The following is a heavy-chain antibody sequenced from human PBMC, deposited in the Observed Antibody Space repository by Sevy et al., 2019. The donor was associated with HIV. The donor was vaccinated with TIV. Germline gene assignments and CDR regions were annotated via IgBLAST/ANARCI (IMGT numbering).Heavy chain of an antibody. Sequence: ASVKVSCKASGYTFTSYGISWVRQAPGQGLEWMGWISAYNGNTNYAQKLQGRVTMTTDTSTSTAYMELRSLRSDDTAVYYYARDGLRFLEWFTTRVDNWGQGTLVTVSS. CDR1: GYTFTSYG. V-gene: IGHV1-18*01. J-gene: IGHJ4*02. CDR2: ISAYNGNT. CDR3: ARDGLRFLEWFTTRVDN. D-gene: IGHD3-3*01.